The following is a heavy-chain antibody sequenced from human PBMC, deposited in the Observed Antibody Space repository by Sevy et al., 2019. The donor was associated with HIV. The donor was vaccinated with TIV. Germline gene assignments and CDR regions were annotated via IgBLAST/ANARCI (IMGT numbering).Heavy chain of an antibody. CDR2: ISGSGTRT. CDR3: AKGGGGHYDPDEIGYYFYYYNMDV. J-gene: IGHJ6*03. V-gene: IGHV3-23*01. D-gene: IGHD3-22*01. Sequence: GGSLRLSCAVSGFSFDSYGMTWVRQAPGKGLEWVSGISGSGTRTYYADSVKGRFNISRDNSKNRLYLQMNSLRSGDTALYYCAKGGGGHYDPDEIGYYFYYYNMDVWGKGTTVTVSS. CDR1: GFSFDSYG.